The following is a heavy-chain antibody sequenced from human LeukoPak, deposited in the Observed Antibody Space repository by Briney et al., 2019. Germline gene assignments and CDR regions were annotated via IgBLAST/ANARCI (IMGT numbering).Heavy chain of an antibody. V-gene: IGHV1-69*13. D-gene: IGHD2-8*02. CDR3: ARARTDPLGYYGMDV. CDR2: IIPIFGTA. J-gene: IGHJ6*02. Sequence: GASVKVSCKASGGTFISYAISWVRQAPGQGLEWMGGIIPIFGTANYAQKFQGRVTITADESTSTAYMELSSLRSEDTAVYYCARARTDPLGYYGMDVWGQGTTVTVSS. CDR1: GGTFISYA.